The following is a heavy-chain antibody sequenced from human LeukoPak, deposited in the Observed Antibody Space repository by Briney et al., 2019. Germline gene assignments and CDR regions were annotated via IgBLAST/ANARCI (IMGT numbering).Heavy chain of an antibody. J-gene: IGHJ4*02. CDR3: AKESGRIGVAGFAFDL. CDR2: ISSSGSTI. Sequence: PGGSLRLSCAASGFAFSSHEMNWVRQAPGKGLEWVSYISSSGSTIYYGDSVKGRFTISRDNAKNSLYLQMNSLRAEDTAVYYCAKESGRIGVAGFAFDLWGQGTLVTVSS. V-gene: IGHV3-48*03. D-gene: IGHD6-19*01. CDR1: GFAFSSHE.